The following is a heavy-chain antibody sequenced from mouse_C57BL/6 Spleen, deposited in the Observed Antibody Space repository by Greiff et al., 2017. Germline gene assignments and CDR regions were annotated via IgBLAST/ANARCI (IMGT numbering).Heavy chain of an antibody. CDR3: ARSDSSGYAWFAY. D-gene: IGHD3-2*02. CDR2: ICPGSGST. V-gene: IGHV1-55*01. CDR1: GYTFTSYW. Sequence: QVQLQQPGAELVKPGASVKMSCKASGYTFTSYWITWVKQRPGQGLEWIGDICPGSGSTNYNEKFKSKATLTVDTSSSTAYMQLSSLTSEDSAVYYCARSDSSGYAWFAYWGQGTLVTVSA. J-gene: IGHJ3*01.